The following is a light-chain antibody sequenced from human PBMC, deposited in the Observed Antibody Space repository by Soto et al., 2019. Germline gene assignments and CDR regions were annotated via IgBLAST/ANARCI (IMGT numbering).Light chain of an antibody. CDR2: KAS. CDR1: QSISGW. Sequence: DIQMTQSPSTLSAFEGDRVTITCRASQSISGWLAWYQQKPGKAPKLLIYKASILASGVPSRFSGSGSGTEFPLTINSLQPDDFATYYCQQYNRFSTFGGGTKVEI. CDR3: QQYNRFST. V-gene: IGKV1-5*03. J-gene: IGKJ4*01.